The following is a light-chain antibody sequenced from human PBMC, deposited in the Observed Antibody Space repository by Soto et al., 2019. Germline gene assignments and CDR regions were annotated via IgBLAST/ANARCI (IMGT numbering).Light chain of an antibody. CDR2: GAS. CDR3: QQPSHCPPST. V-gene: IGKV3-11*01. Sequence: EVVLTQSPATLSLSPGERATLSCRASENVRTFVDWYQQKPGQAPRLLIHGASNRATGIPARFSGSGSGTAFTLTISTPAPEDFAVYYCQQPSHCPPSTFGQGTRVEI. CDR1: ENVRTF. J-gene: IGKJ1*01.